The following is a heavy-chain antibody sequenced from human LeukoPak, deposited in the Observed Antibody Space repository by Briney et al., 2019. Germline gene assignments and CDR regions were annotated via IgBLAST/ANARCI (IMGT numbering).Heavy chain of an antibody. J-gene: IGHJ4*02. Sequence: SETLSLTCGVSGGSISNTTWWTWVRQPPGKGLEWIGEVNLQGSTNYNPSLKSRVAISVDKSENHISLKLTSVTAADTAVYYCAREGGPYRPLDYSGQGTLVTVAS. CDR2: VNLQGST. V-gene: IGHV4-4*02. CDR1: GGSISNTTW. CDR3: AREGGPYRPLDY.